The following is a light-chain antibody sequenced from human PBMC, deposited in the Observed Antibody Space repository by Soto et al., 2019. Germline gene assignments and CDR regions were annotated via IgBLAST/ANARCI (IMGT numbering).Light chain of an antibody. Sequence: DIQMTQSPSTLSAAVGDRVTMTCPASQSISHFLAWYQQKPGKVPKLLIYDASNLGSGVPSRFSGSGSGTDFTLTISGLQPDDFTTYYCQQYTSYSRAFGQGTKVDI. CDR1: QSISHF. J-gene: IGKJ1*01. CDR3: QQYTSYSRA. V-gene: IGKV1-5*01. CDR2: DAS.